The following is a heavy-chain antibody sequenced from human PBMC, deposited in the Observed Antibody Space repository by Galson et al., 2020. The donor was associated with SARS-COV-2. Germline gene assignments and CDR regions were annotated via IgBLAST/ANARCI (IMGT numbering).Heavy chain of an antibody. D-gene: IGHD1-1*01. V-gene: IGHV2-70*01. J-gene: IGHJ6*02. CDR1: GFSLSTSGVC. CDR2: INWNDEK. CDR3: ARDTSGPLVDYDYGMDV. Sequence: SGPTLVKPTQTLTLTCTFSGFSLSTSGVCVSWIRQAPGKALEWLALINWNDEKYYSTSLKTRLTISKDTYNNQVVLTMTNMDTVDTGTYYCARDTSGPLVDYDYGMDVWGQGTTVTVS.